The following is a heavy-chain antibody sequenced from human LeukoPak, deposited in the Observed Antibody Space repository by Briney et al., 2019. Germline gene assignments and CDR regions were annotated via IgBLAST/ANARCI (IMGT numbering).Heavy chain of an antibody. CDR3: ARGGSYYYDSSGYYYTPNY. Sequence: ASVNVSYKPSGYTFTSYGISWVRQAPAQGREWMGWVSAYNGNTNYAQKLQGRVTMTTDTSTSTAYMELRSLRSDDTAVYYCARGGSYYYDSSGYYYTPNYWGQGTLVTVSS. CDR1: GYTFTSYG. D-gene: IGHD3-22*01. CDR2: VSAYNGNT. J-gene: IGHJ4*02. V-gene: IGHV1-18*01.